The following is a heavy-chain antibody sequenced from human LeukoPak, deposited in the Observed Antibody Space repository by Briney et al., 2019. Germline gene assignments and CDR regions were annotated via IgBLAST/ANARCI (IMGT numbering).Heavy chain of an antibody. Sequence: SGPTLVKPTQTLTLTCTFSGFSLTTSGVRVGWFRQPPGKAPEWLALFYWNDDKRYSPSLKSRLTITKDTSKNQVVLTMTNMDPVDTATYYCAHSRGYGDYYYGMDVWGQGTTVTVSS. D-gene: IGHD5-18*01. V-gene: IGHV2-5*01. CDR1: GFSLTTSGVR. J-gene: IGHJ6*02. CDR3: AHSRGYGDYYYGMDV. CDR2: FYWNDDK.